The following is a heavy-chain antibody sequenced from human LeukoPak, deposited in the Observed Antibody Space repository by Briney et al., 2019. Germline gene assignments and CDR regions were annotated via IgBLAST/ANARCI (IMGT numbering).Heavy chain of an antibody. Sequence: PGGSLRLSCAASGFTFSGSAMHWVRQASGKGLEWVGRIRSKANSYATAYAASVKGRFTISRDDSKNTAYLQMNSLKTEDTAVYYCTRQSDFMITFGGVTERIGYYYYYMDVWGKGTTVTVSS. D-gene: IGHD3-16*01. V-gene: IGHV3-73*01. CDR2: IRSKANSYAT. J-gene: IGHJ6*03. CDR3: TRQSDFMITFGGVTERIGYYYYYMDV. CDR1: GFTFSGSA.